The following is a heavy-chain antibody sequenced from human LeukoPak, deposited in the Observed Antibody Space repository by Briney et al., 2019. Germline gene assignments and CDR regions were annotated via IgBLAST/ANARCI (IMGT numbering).Heavy chain of an antibody. CDR1: GGSISSYY. CDR2: IYYSGST. D-gene: IGHD3-10*01. Sequence: PSETLSLTCTVSGGSISSYYWSWLRQPPGKGLEWIGYIYYSGSTNYNTFLESRVIMSVDTSKNQFSLKLSSVTAADTAVYYCARSRMVRGVIRARYFDYWGQGTRVTVSS. V-gene: IGHV4-59*01. CDR3: ARSRMVRGVIRARYFDY. J-gene: IGHJ4*02.